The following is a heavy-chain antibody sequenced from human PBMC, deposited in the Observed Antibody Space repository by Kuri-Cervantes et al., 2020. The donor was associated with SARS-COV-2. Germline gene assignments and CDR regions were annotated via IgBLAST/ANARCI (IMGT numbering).Heavy chain of an antibody. J-gene: IGHJ3*02. CDR1: GFTVSSNY. Sequence: GESLKISCAASGFTVSSNYMSWVRQAPGKGLEWVSAIYSGGSTYYADSVKGRFTISRDNSKNTLYLQMNSLRAEDTAVYYCARARGPDAFDIWGQGTMVTVSS. CDR2: IYSGGST. CDR3: ARARGPDAFDI. V-gene: IGHV3-53*01.